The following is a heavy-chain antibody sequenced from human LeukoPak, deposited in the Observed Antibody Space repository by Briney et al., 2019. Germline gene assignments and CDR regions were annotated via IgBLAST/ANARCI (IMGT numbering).Heavy chain of an antibody. D-gene: IGHD2-2*01. Sequence: SETLSLTCAVYGGSFSGYYWNWVRQPPGKGLEWIGEINHSGSTNYNSSLESRVTISLDTSKNQFSLKPSSVTAADTAVYFCTRGLLVPAATRYWYFDLWGRGTLVTVSS. CDR1: GGSFSGYY. J-gene: IGHJ2*01. CDR3: TRGLLVPAATRYWYFDL. CDR2: INHSGST. V-gene: IGHV4-34*01.